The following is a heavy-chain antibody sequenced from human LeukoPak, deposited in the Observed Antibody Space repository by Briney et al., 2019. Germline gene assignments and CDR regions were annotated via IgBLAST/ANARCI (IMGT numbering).Heavy chain of an antibody. V-gene: IGHV3-30-3*01. CDR1: GFTFSSYA. CDR3: ARMVAATRSPVDV. D-gene: IGHD2-15*01. Sequence: PGGSLRLSCAASGFTFSSYAMHWVRQAPGKGLEWVAVISYDGSNKYYADSVKGRFTISRDNAKNSLYLQMNSLRAEDTAVYYCARMVAATRSPVDVWGQGTTVTVSS. CDR2: ISYDGSNK. J-gene: IGHJ6*02.